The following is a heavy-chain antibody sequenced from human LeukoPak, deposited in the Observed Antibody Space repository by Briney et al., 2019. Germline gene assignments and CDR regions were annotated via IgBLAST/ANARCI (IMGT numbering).Heavy chain of an antibody. D-gene: IGHD2-21*02. V-gene: IGHV3-53*01. Sequence: QPGGSLRLSCAASGFTVSNNNMSWVRQAPGKGLEWVSITYSDSNTNYADSVKGRFTISRDTSQNTLSLQMNSLRAEDTAVYYCVRKNRDFNAAFDIWGQGTVVTVSS. J-gene: IGHJ3*02. CDR2: TYSDSNT. CDR1: GFTVSNNN. CDR3: VRKNRDFNAAFDI.